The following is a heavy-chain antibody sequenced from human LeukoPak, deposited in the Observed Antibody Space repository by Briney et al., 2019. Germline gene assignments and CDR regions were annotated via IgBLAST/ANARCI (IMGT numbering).Heavy chain of an antibody. D-gene: IGHD4-23*01. J-gene: IGHJ4*02. Sequence: GGSLRLSCAASGFTFSSYSMNWVRQAPGEGLEWVSGFSASDGSRYYADSVKGRFTTSRDNSKNTLYLQMNSLRAEDTAVYYCAKNIGGFDYWGQGTLVTVSS. CDR1: GFTFSSYS. V-gene: IGHV3-23*01. CDR3: AKNIGGFDY. CDR2: FSASDGSR.